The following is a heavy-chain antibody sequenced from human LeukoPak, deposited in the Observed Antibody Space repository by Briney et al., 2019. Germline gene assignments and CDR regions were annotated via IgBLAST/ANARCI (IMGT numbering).Heavy chain of an antibody. J-gene: IGHJ4*02. Sequence: SVKVSCKASGGTFSSYAISWVRQAPGQGLEWMGGIIPTFGTANYAQKFQGRVTITADESTSTAYMELSSLRSEDTAVYYCARVDTAMVLPPDYWGQGTLVTVSS. D-gene: IGHD5-18*01. CDR3: ARVDTAMVLPPDY. V-gene: IGHV1-69*13. CDR2: IIPTFGTA. CDR1: GGTFSSYA.